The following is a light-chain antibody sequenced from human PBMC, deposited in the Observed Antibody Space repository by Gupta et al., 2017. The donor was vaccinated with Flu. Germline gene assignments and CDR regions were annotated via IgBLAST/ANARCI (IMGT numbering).Light chain of an antibody. V-gene: IGKV1-5*03. J-gene: IGKJ2*01. Sequence: DIHMTQSPFPLSASVGDRVTTTCRASQNVRDLLAWYQQKPGKAPSLLIFEASVLQCGVPSRFRGGGSGTXFTLTIXRLHPDDSATYYCQHIKSDPLTFGXGTKLQIK. CDR1: QNVRDL. CDR3: QHIKSDPLT. CDR2: EAS.